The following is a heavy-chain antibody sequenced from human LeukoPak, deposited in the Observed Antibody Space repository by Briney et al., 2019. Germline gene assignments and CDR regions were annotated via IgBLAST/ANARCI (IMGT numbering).Heavy chain of an antibody. J-gene: IGHJ6*04. CDR3: ARDKMGNMDV. Sequence: ASVKVSCKASGYTFTSYGISWVRQAPGQGLEWMGWINPNSGGTNYAQKFQGRVTMTRDTSISTAYMELSRLRSDDTAVYYCARDKMGNMDVWGKGTTVTISS. D-gene: IGHD5-24*01. CDR2: INPNSGGT. V-gene: IGHV1-2*02. CDR1: GYTFTSYG.